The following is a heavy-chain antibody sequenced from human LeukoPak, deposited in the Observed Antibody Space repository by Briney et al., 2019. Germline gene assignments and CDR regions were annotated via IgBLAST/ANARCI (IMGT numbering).Heavy chain of an antibody. D-gene: IGHD3-3*01. CDR1: GGSISSYY. Sequence: KPSETLSLTCTVSGGSISSYYWSWIRLPPGKGLEWIGHIYYSGSTNYNPSLKSRVTISVDTSKNQFSLKLSSVTAADTAVYYCASRSSIWSGYQDTLYYFDSWGQGTLVTVSS. CDR2: IYYSGST. V-gene: IGHV4-59*01. CDR3: ASRSSIWSGYQDTLYYFDS. J-gene: IGHJ4*02.